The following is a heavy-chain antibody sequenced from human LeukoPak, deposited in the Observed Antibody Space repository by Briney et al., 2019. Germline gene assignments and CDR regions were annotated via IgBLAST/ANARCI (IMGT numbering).Heavy chain of an antibody. CDR1: GFTFSSYA. V-gene: IGHV3-64*01. CDR2: ISSNGGST. D-gene: IGHD6-13*01. J-gene: IGHJ4*02. CDR3: ARAGGEGTAAGTYYVY. Sequence: GGSLRLSCAASGFTFSSYAMHWVRQAPGKGLEYVSAISSNGGSTYYANSVKGRFTISRDNSKNTLYLQMGSLRAEDMAVYYCARAGGEGTAAGTYYVYWGQGTPVTVSS.